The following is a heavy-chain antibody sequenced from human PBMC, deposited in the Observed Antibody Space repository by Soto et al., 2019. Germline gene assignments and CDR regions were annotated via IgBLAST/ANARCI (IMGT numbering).Heavy chain of an antibody. V-gene: IGHV4-31*03. Sequence: SETLSLTCTVSGGSISSGGYYWSWIRQHPGKGLEWIGYIYYSGSTYYNPSLKSRVTISVDTSKNQFSLKLSSVTAADTAVYYCARARSAGFDYWGQGTLVTVSS. CDR2: IYYSGST. CDR1: GGSISSGGYY. J-gene: IGHJ4*02. CDR3: ARARSAGFDY.